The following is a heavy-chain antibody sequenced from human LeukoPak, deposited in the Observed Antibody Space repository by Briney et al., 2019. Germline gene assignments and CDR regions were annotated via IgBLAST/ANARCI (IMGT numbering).Heavy chain of an antibody. Sequence: PGGSLRLSCAASRFTFDEYGMSWVRQVPGKGLEWVSGINWNGGSTGYADSVKGRFTISRDNAKNSLYLQMNNLRAEDTALYYCARVESLSSGYYYELHGAFDIWGQGTMVTVSS. V-gene: IGHV3-20*04. CDR1: RFTFDEYG. CDR2: INWNGGST. J-gene: IGHJ3*02. CDR3: ARVESLSSGYYYELHGAFDI. D-gene: IGHD3-22*01.